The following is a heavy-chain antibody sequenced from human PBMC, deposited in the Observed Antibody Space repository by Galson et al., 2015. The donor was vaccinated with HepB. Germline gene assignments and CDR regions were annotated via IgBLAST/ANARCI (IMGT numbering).Heavy chain of an antibody. CDR2: IWYGGSNQ. CDR1: GFTFSNYG. CDR3: AGEGRVAITYFDY. V-gene: IGHV3-33*01. D-gene: IGHD2-15*01. J-gene: IGHJ4*02. Sequence: SLRLSCAASGFTFSNYGMNWVRQAPGKGLEWLAVIWYGGSNQYYADSVKGRFTISRDNSKSTMYLQMNSLRAEDTAVYDCAGEGRVAITYFDYWGQGTLVTVSS.